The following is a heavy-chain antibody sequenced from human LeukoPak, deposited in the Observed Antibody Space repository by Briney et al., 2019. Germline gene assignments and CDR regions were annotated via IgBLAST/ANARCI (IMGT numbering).Heavy chain of an antibody. J-gene: IGHJ4*02. V-gene: IGHV3-49*04. CDR2: IRSKAYGGTT. D-gene: IGHD3-3*01. CDR3: TREAKYYGFWSGYLWSYFDY. Sequence: PGRSLRLSCTASGFTFGDYAMSWVRQAPGKGLEWVGFIRSKAYGGTTEYAASVKGRFTISRDDSKSIAYLQMNSLKTEDTAVYYCTREAKYYGFWSGYLWSYFDYWGQGTLVTVSS. CDR1: GFTFGDYA.